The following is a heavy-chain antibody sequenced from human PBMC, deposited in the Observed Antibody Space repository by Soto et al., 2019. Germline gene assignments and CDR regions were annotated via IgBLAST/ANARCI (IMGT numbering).Heavy chain of an antibody. Sequence: GGSLRLSCAASGFTFSSYAMSWVRQAPGKGLEWVSAISGSGGSTYYADSVKGRFTISRDNSKNTLYLQMNSLRAEDTAVYYCAKDKGSSGYELGYYYYYYGMDVWGQGTTVTVSS. CDR3: AKDKGSSGYELGYYYYYYGMDV. CDR2: ISGSGGST. V-gene: IGHV3-23*01. CDR1: GFTFSSYA. J-gene: IGHJ6*02. D-gene: IGHD3-22*01.